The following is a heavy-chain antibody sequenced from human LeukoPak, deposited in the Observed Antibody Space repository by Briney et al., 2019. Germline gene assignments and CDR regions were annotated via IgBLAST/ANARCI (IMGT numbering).Heavy chain of an antibody. CDR3: ARGSRRSYFDY. CDR1: GGSISSYY. Sequence: PSETLSLTCTVSGGSISSYYWSWIRQPAGQGLEWIGRIYITGSTTYSPSLKSPVTMSIDTSKNQFSLNLSSVTAADTAVYFCARGSRRSYFDYWCPGALVLVSS. CDR2: IYITGST. V-gene: IGHV4-4*07. J-gene: IGHJ4*02.